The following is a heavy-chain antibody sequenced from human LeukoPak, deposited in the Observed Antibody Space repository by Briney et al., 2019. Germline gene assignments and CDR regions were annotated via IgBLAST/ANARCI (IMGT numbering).Heavy chain of an antibody. CDR3: AKSNGVDRNGYNSDYFDY. J-gene: IGHJ4*02. V-gene: IGHV3-23*01. CDR1: GFTVSSNY. Sequence: QAGGSLRLSCAASGFTVSSNYMSWVRQAPGKGLEWVSAISGSGGSTYYADSVKGRFTISRDNSKNTPYLQMNSLRVEDTAVYYCAKSNGVDRNGYNSDYFDYWGQGTLVTVSS. D-gene: IGHD5-24*01. CDR2: ISGSGGST.